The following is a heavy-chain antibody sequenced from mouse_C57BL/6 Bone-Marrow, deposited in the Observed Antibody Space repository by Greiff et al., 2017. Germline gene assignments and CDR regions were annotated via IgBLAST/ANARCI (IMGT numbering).Heavy chain of an antibody. CDR1: GYTFTDYY. CDR3: ASPGEGY. V-gene: IGHV1-26*01. J-gene: IGHJ2*01. Sequence: VQLQQSGPELVKPGASVKISCKASGYTFTDYYMNWVKQSHGKSLEWIGDINPNNGGTSYNQKFKGKATLTVDKSSSTAYMELRSLTSEDSAVYYCASPGEGYWGQGTTLTVSS. CDR2: INPNNGGT.